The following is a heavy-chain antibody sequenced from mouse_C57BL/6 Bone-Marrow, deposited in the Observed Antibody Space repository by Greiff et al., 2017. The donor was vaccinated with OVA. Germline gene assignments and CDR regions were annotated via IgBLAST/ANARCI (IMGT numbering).Heavy chain of an antibody. V-gene: IGHV5-6*02. CDR3: ARHDGFLFDY. D-gene: IGHD2-3*01. Sequence: DVKLVESGGDLVKPGGSLKLSCAASGFTFSSYGMSWVRQTPDKRLEWVATISSGGSYTYYPDSVKGRFTISRDNAKNTLYLQMSSLKSEDTAMYYCARHDGFLFDYWGQGTTLTVSS. CDR2: ISSGGSYT. CDR1: GFTFSSYG. J-gene: IGHJ2*01.